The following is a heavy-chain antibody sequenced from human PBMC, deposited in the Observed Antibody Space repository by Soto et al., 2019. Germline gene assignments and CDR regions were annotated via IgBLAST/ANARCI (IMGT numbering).Heavy chain of an antibody. D-gene: IGHD2-15*01. V-gene: IGHV4-59*01. CDR3: AREGYGFARYGMDV. CDR1: GGSISSYY. J-gene: IGHJ6*02. Sequence: QVQLQESGPGLVKPSETLSLTCTVSGGSISSYYWSWIRQPPGKGLEWIGDIYYSGSTNYNPSLRSRVTISVDSSKTQFALKLSSVAAADTAVYYWAREGYGFARYGMDVWGQGTTVTVSS. CDR2: IYYSGST.